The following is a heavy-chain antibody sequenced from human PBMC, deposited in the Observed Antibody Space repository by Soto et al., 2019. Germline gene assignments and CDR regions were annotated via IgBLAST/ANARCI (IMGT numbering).Heavy chain of an antibody. CDR3: ARVDRGTATTVVDAFDI. D-gene: IGHD1-1*01. V-gene: IGHV4-34*01. CDR1: GGSVSGANYY. Sequence: QVQLQQWGAGLLKPSETLSLTCAVYGGSVSGANYYWSWIRQPPGKGLEWIGEMSHSGGTPFNPSLKSRVTISVDTSTNQFSLKMSSVTAADTALYYCARVDRGTATTVVDAFDIWGPGTMVTVSS. CDR2: MSHSGGT. J-gene: IGHJ3*02.